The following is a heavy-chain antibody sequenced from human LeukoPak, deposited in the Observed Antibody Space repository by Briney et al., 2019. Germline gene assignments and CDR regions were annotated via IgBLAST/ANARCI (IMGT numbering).Heavy chain of an antibody. V-gene: IGHV1-8*01. Sequence: ASVKVSCKASGYTFTSYAISWVRQATGQGLEWMGWMTPNDGKTGYAQKFQGRVTMTGDTSESTAYMELSSLTSDDTAVYYCARDDVVTPFDPWGQGTLVIVSS. CDR2: MTPNDGKT. CDR1: GYTFTSYA. CDR3: ARDDVVTPFDP. J-gene: IGHJ5*02. D-gene: IGHD2-15*01.